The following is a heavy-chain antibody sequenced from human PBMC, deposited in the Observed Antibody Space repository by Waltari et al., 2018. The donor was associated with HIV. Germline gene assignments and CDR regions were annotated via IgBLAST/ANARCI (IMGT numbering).Heavy chain of an antibody. CDR1: GFTFYAYT. J-gene: IGHJ6*02. Sequence: EVQLVASGGVVAHPGGSLRLSCAASGFTFYAYTMHWVRQAPRKGLEWVSLISWDGGSTFYADTVKGRFTISRDNSKNRLYLQMNSLTVDDTALYYCVKGWSNYYYGMDVWGQGTTVTVS. CDR3: VKGWSNYYYGMDV. D-gene: IGHD2-15*01. V-gene: IGHV3-43*01. CDR2: ISWDGGST.